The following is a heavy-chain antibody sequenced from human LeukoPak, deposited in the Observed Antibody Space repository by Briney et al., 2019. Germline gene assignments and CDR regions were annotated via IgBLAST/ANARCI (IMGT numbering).Heavy chain of an antibody. V-gene: IGHV3-23*01. CDR2: ISGSGGST. D-gene: IGHD3-22*01. Sequence: GGSLRLSCAASGFTFSSYSMNWVRQAPGKGLEWVSAISGSGGSTYYADSVKGRFTISRDNSKNTLYLQMNSLRAEDTAVYYCARDYYDSSSFYLSYDYWGQGTLVTVSS. J-gene: IGHJ4*02. CDR1: GFTFSSYS. CDR3: ARDYYDSSSFYLSYDY.